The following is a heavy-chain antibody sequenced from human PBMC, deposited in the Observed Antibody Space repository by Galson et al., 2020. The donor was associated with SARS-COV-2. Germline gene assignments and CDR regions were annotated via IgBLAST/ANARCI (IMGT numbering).Heavy chain of an antibody. Sequence: GGSLRLSCAASGLTFSGYGMHWVRQAPGKGLEWVALICHDGNKIYYADSVKGRFTISRDNSKNTLYLEMNSLRAEDTAVYYCAGLRTNWYFDYWVQGTLVTVSS. CDR1: GLTFSGYG. CDR3: AGLRTNWYFDY. D-gene: IGHD1-1*01. J-gene: IGHJ4*02. CDR2: ICHDGNKI. V-gene: IGHV3-33*01.